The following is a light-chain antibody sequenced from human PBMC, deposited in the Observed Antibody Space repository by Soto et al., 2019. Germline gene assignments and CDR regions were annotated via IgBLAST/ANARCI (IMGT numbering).Light chain of an antibody. CDR3: QQYYSYPPLT. Sequence: AIRMTHSPSSLSASTGDRVTITCRASQGIISYLAWYQQKPGKAPNLLIYAASTLQSGVPSRFSGSGSGTDFTLTISCLQSEDFATYYCQQYYSYPPLTFGGGTKVEIK. V-gene: IGKV1-8*01. CDR2: AAS. J-gene: IGKJ4*01. CDR1: QGIISY.